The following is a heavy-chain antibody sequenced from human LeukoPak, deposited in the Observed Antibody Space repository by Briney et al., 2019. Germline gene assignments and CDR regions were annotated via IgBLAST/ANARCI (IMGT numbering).Heavy chain of an antibody. J-gene: IGHJ4*02. CDR2: IRRRAYGGAA. CDR1: RFAFDDFA. CDR3: SRNGLVDFDY. V-gene: IGHV3-49*04. Sequence: GGSLRLSCTTSRFAFDDFAMSWVRQPAGKGLEWVGFIRRRAYGGAAEYAASVKGRFIISRDDSKGIAYLQMNSLKTEDTAVYYCSRNGLVDFDYWGQGSRVIVSP.